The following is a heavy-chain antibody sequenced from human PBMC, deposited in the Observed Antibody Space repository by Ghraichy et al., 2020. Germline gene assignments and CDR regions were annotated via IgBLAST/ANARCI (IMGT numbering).Heavy chain of an antibody. J-gene: IGHJ4*02. D-gene: IGHD3-22*01. CDR3: ARDPGYYDTSGYFYREDEF. V-gene: IGHV3-7*01. CDR1: GFTFRSYW. Sequence: GESLNISCAASGFTFRSYWMTWVRQAPGKGLEWVANIKQDGSEKHYVDSVKGRFTISRDNAETSLSLKMNSLRAEDTSVYYCARDPGYYDTSGYFYREDEFWGQG. CDR2: IKQDGSEK.